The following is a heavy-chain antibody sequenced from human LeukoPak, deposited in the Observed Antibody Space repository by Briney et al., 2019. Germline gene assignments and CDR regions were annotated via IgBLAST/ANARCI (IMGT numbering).Heavy chain of an antibody. J-gene: IGHJ4*02. CDR1: GGSISSSSYY. CDR3: ARSGFTMVRGVIIPPGEVDY. CDR2: IYYSGST. V-gene: IGHV4-39*07. D-gene: IGHD3-10*01. Sequence: PSETLSLTCTVSGGSISSSSYYWGWIRQPPGKGLEWIGSIYYSGSTYYNPSLKSRVTISVDTSKNQFSLKLSSVTAADTAVYYCARSGFTMVRGVIIPPGEVDYWGQGTLVTVSS.